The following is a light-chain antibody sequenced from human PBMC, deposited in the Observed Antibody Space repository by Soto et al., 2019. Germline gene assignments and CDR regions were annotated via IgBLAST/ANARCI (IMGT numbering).Light chain of an antibody. Sequence: EIVLTQSPGTLSLSPGERATLSCRASQSVSSSYLAWYQQKPGQAPRLLIYGASSRATGIPDRFSGSGSGTDFTLTISRLEPEDFAVYYCQQYGSTPLITFGQGTRHEIK. CDR3: QQYGSTPLIT. J-gene: IGKJ5*01. CDR2: GAS. CDR1: QSVSSSY. V-gene: IGKV3-20*01.